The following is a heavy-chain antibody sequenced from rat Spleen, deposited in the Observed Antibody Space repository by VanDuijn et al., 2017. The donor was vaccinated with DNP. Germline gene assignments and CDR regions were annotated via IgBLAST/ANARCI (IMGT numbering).Heavy chain of an antibody. CDR2: ISTGGGST. J-gene: IGHJ2*01. CDR3: TTGVTTVPHY. Sequence: EVQLVESGGGLVQPGRSLKLSCAASGITFTSYGMAWVRQAPTRGLEWVASISTGGGSTYYRDSVKGRFTISRDNAKSTLYLQMDSLRSEDTATYYCTTGVTTVPHYWGQGVMVTVSS. D-gene: IGHD1-1*01. CDR1: GITFTSYG. V-gene: IGHV5S23*01.